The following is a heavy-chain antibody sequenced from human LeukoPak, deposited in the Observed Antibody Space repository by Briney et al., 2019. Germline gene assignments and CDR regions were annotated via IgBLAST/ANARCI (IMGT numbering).Heavy chain of an antibody. CDR3: ASGVGYCTNGVCYLGYFDY. Sequence: ASVKVSCKASGYTFTRYGISWVRQAPGQGLEWMGWISAYNGNTNYAQKLQGRVTMTTDTSTSTAYMELRSLRSDDTAVYYCASGVGYCTNGVCYLGYFDYWGQGTLVTVSS. D-gene: IGHD2-8*01. CDR1: GYTFTRYG. J-gene: IGHJ4*02. V-gene: IGHV1-18*01. CDR2: ISAYNGNT.